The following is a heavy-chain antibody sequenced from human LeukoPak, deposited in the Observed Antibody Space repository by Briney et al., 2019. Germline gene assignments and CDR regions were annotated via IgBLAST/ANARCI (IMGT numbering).Heavy chain of an antibody. V-gene: IGHV3-23*01. J-gene: IGHJ4*02. CDR1: GFTFSRYA. Sequence: GGSLRLSCAASGFTFSRYAMSWVRQAPGKGLEWVSSIGGSGGNTYYADSVKGRSTISRDTSKNTLYLQMNSLRAEDTAVYYCAKYRGFGDSYDSWGQGTLVTVSS. CDR2: IGGSGGNT. CDR3: AKYRGFGDSYDS. D-gene: IGHD3-10*01.